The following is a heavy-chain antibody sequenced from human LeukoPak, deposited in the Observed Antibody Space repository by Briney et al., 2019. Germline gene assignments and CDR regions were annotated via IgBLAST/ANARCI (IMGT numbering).Heavy chain of an antibody. CDR1: GYTFTRYD. Sequence: ASVKVSCKASGYTFTRYDINGVRQATGQGLECMGWMNPNSGKTGYAQKFQGTVTITRNTSISTAYMELSSLRSEDTAVYYCARGNPYYYGSGPCGPWGQGTLVTVSS. V-gene: IGHV1-8*03. CDR2: MNPNSGKT. CDR3: ARGNPYYYGSGPCGP. J-gene: IGHJ5*02. D-gene: IGHD3-10*01.